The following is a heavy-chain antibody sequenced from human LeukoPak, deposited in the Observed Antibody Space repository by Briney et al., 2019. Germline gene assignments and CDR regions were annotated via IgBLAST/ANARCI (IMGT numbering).Heavy chain of an antibody. Sequence: ASVKVSCKVSGYTPTELSMHWVRQAPGKGLEWMGGFDPEDGETIYAQKFQGRVTMTEDTSTDTAYMELSSLRSEDTAVYYCATGARDHSGSYYKDTRWFDPWGQGTLVTVSS. J-gene: IGHJ5*02. V-gene: IGHV1-24*01. D-gene: IGHD1-26*01. CDR1: GYTPTELS. CDR3: ATGARDHSGSYYKDTRWFDP. CDR2: FDPEDGET.